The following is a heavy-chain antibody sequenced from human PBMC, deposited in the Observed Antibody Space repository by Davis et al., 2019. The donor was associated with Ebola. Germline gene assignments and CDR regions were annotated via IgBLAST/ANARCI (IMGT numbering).Heavy chain of an antibody. V-gene: IGHV4-59*01. J-gene: IGHJ2*01. CDR1: GGSISSYY. CDR3: ARLARTALIDYHYFDI. CDR2: IYYSGYT. Sequence: SETLSLTCTVSGGSISSYYWSWIRQPPGKGLEWIGYIYYSGYTSYNPSLKSRVSMSLDPTKNQFSLKMTSVTAADTAVYYCARLARTALIDYHYFDIWGRGTLVTVSS. D-gene: IGHD2-21*02.